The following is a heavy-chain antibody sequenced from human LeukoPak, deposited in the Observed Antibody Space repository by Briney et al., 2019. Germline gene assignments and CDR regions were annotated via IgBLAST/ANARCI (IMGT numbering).Heavy chain of an antibody. D-gene: IGHD6-13*01. CDR1: GYTFTSYG. CDR3: AREGLPYIAAAGRAFDY. J-gene: IGHJ4*02. CDR2: IGAYNGNT. Sequence: ASVKVSCKASGYTFTSYGISWVRPAPGQGLEWMGWIGAYNGNTNYAQKLQGRVTMTTDTSTSTAYMELRSLRSDDTAVYYCAREGLPYIAAAGRAFDYWGQGTLVTVSS. V-gene: IGHV1-18*01.